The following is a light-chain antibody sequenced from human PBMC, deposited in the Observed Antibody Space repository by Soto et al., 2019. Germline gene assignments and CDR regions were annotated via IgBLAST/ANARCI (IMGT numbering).Light chain of an antibody. V-gene: IGKV1-5*01. CDR3: QQYNSYSQT. CDR2: DAS. Sequence: DIQMTQSPSTRSASVGDRVTITCRASQSISSWLAWYQQQPGKAPKLLIYDASSLESGVPSRFSGSGSGTEFTLTISSLQPDDFATYYCQQYNSYSQTFGQGTKVEIK. J-gene: IGKJ1*01. CDR1: QSISSW.